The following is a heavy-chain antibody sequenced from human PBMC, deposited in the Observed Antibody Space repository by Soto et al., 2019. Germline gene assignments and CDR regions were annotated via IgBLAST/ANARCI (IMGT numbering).Heavy chain of an antibody. D-gene: IGHD2-2*01. J-gene: IGHJ6*02. CDR2: IIPISETT. Sequence: QVQLVQSGAEVKKPGSSVKVSCKASGGTFSSYAISWVPQAPGQGLEWMGGIIPISETTNYAQKFQGRVTITADESKSTAYMELSRLRSEDTAVYYCARSQGSSTSLEIYYYYYYGMDVWGQGTTVTVSS. V-gene: IGHV1-69*01. CDR3: ARSQGSSTSLEIYYYYYYGMDV. CDR1: GGTFSSYA.